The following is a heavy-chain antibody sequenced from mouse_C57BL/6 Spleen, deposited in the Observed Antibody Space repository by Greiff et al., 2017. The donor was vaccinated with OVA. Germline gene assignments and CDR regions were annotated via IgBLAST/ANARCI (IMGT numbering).Heavy chain of an antibody. CDR1: GYTFTSYW. Sequence: VQLQQSGAELVMPGASVKLSCKASGYTFTSYWMHWVKQRPGQGLEWIGEIDPSDSYTNYNQKFKGKSTLTVDQSSSTAYMQLSSLTSEDSAVYYCARWAYGNDGAMDDWGQGTSVTVSS. J-gene: IGHJ4*01. CDR2: IDPSDSYT. CDR3: ARWAYGNDGAMDD. V-gene: IGHV1-69*01. D-gene: IGHD2-2*01.